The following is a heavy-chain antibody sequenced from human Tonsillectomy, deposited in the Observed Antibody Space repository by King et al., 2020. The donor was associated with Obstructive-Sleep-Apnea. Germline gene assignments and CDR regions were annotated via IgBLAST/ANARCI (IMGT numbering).Heavy chain of an antibody. CDR2: ISGSGCST. CDR1: GFTFSSYA. J-gene: IGHJ6*02. V-gene: IGHV3-23*04. Sequence: VQLVESGGGLVQPGGSLRLSCAASGFTFSSYAMSWVRQAPGKGLEWVSAISGSGCSTYYADSVKGRFTISRDNSKNTLYLQMNSLRAEDTAVYYCAKGGGGDIVVVPAANRDYYYYGMDVWGQGTTVTVSS. D-gene: IGHD2-2*01. CDR3: AKGGGGDIVVVPAANRDYYYYGMDV.